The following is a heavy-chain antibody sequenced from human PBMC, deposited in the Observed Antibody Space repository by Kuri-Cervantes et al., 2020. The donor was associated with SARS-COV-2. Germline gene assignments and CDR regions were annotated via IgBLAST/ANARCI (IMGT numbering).Heavy chain of an antibody. D-gene: IGHD3-3*01. CDR1: GFTFSSYE. V-gene: IGHV3-7*01. CDR3: ARDRKYYDFWSGPNYYMDV. Sequence: GGSLRLSCAASGFTFSSYEMNWVRQAPGKGLEWVANIKQDGSEKYYVDSVKGRFTISRDNAKNSLYLQMNSLRAEDTAVYYCARDRKYYDFWSGPNYYMDVWGKGTTVTVSS. CDR2: IKQDGSEK. J-gene: IGHJ6*03.